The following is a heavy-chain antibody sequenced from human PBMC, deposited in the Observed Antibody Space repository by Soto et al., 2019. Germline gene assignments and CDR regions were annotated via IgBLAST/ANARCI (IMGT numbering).Heavy chain of an antibody. CDR1: GYPFSDNQ. CDR2: INPKSDDT. J-gene: IGHJ5*02. CDR3: VRDLSRQSWKWFDP. V-gene: IGHV1-2*02. Sequence: GASVKVSCKASGYPFSDNQIHWLRRAPGQGLEWMGRINPKSDDTNYAQKFQGRVTMTRDTSISTAHMELRRLTSDDTAVYYCVRDLSRQSWKWFDPWGQGTLVTVSS. D-gene: IGHD1-1*01.